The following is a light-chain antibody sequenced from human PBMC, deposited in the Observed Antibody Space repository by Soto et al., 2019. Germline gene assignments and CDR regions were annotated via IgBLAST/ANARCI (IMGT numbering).Light chain of an antibody. Sequence: DIQMTQSPSSLSASVGDRITITCRASQSINSCLNWYQQKPGEAPKLLIYAASILQSGVPSRFSGSGSGTDFTLTLSSLQPGDFATYYCQQSYKTPRTFGRGTRVEVK. CDR2: AAS. CDR1: QSINSC. V-gene: IGKV1-39*01. J-gene: IGKJ1*01. CDR3: QQSYKTPRT.